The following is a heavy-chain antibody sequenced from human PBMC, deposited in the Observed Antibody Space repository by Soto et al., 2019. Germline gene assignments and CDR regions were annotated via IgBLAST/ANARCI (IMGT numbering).Heavy chain of an antibody. D-gene: IGHD3-9*01. V-gene: IGHV7-4-1*01. J-gene: IGHJ5*02. CDR3: AREIEVLRYFDWLPGGYNWFDP. Sequence: ASVKVSCKASGYTFTSYAMNWVRQAPGQGPEWMGWINTNTGNPTYAQGFTGRFVFSLDTSVSTAYLQICSLKAEDTAVYYCAREIEVLRYFDWLPGGYNWFDPWGQGXLVTVYS. CDR1: GYTFTSYA. CDR2: INTNTGNP.